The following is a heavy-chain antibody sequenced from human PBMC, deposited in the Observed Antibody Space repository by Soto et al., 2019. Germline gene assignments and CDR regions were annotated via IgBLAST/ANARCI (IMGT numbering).Heavy chain of an antibody. CDR3: ARDDSYHYYDSSGYYYGYYNGMDV. J-gene: IGHJ6*02. D-gene: IGHD3-22*01. CDR2: ISAYNGNT. Sequence: QVQLVQSGAEVKKPGASVKVSCKTSGYTFTDYGVSWVRQAPGQGLEWMGWISAYNGNTNYAQKVQGRVTMTTDTSTSTADMELRSLRSDDTAVYYCARDDSYHYYDSSGYYYGYYNGMDVWGQGTTVTVSS. V-gene: IGHV1-18*01. CDR1: GYTFTDYG.